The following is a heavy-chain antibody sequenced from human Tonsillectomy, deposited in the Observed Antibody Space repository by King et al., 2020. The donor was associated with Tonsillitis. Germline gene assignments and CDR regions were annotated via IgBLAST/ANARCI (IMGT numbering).Heavy chain of an antibody. CDR3: ARDKGLSDGYPLFDN. V-gene: IGHV3-48*02. D-gene: IGHD5-18*01. Sequence: VQLVESGGGLVQPGGSLRLSCAASGFTFSNHRMNWVRQSPGKGLEWISYISGTTIYYADSVKGRFTISRDNAKNSLYLQMNSLRDEDTAVYYCARDKGLSDGYPLFDNWGQGTLVTVSS. CDR1: GFTFSNHR. J-gene: IGHJ4*02. CDR2: ISGTTI.